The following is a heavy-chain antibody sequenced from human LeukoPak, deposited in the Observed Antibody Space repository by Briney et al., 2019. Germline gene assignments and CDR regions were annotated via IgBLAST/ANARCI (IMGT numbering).Heavy chain of an antibody. Sequence: ASVKVSCKASGYTFTSYYMHWVRQAPGQGLEWMGIINPSGGSTSYAQKFQGRVTMTRDTSTSTVYMELSSLRSEDTAVYYCVRDPYDFWSGRPFYYYGMDVWGQGTTVTVSS. V-gene: IGHV1-46*01. CDR2: INPSGGST. CDR1: GYTFTSYY. CDR3: VRDPYDFWSGRPFYYYGMDV. J-gene: IGHJ6*02. D-gene: IGHD3-3*01.